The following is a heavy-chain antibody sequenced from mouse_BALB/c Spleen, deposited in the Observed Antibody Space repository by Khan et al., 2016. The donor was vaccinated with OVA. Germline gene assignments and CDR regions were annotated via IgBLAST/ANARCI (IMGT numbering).Heavy chain of an antibody. Sequence: EVQLVESGPSLVKPSQTLSLTCSVTGDSITSGYWNWVRKFPGNKLEYMGYISSSDSTFYNPSLKSRISITRDTSKNQYYLQLNSVTTEDTATYYCARWNYRDDGYFDYWGQGTTLTVSS. CDR3: ARWNYRDDGYFDY. V-gene: IGHV3-8*02. D-gene: IGHD2-14*01. CDR1: GDSITSGY. J-gene: IGHJ2*01. CDR2: ISSSDST.